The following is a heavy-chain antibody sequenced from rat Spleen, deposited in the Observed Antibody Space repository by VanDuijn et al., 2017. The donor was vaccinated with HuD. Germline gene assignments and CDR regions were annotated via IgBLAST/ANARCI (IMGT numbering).Heavy chain of an antibody. J-gene: IGHJ1*01. CDR3: TGAGVPWYLDF. Sequence: EVQLVESGGGLVHPGESLKLSCVASGFTFSSYWMFWIRQAPGEGLEWLSSISPDGGSTYYPDSMKGRFTISRDNAENTVYLQMNSLRSEDTATYYCTGAGVPWYLDFWGPGTLVTVSS. D-gene: IGHD4-3*01. V-gene: IGHV5-58*01. CDR2: ISPDGGST. CDR1: GFTFSSYW.